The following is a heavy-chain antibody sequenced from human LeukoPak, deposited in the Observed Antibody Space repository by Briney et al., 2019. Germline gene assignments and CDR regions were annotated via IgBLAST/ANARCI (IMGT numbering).Heavy chain of an antibody. CDR1: GFTVSSNY. V-gene: IGHV3-11*01. Sequence: GGSLRLSCAASGFTVSSNYMSWVRQAPGKGLEWVSYISSSGSTIYYADSVKGRFTISRDNAKNSLYLQMNSLRAKDAAVYYCARMGYYGSGSYYYYYYYGMDVWGQGTTVTVSS. CDR3: ARMGYYGSGSYYYYYYYGMDV. J-gene: IGHJ6*02. D-gene: IGHD3-10*01. CDR2: ISSSGSTI.